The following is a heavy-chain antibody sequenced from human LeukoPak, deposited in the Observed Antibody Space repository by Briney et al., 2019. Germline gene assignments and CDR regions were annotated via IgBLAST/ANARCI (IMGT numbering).Heavy chain of an antibody. CDR1: GFTFRSYG. J-gene: IGHJ6*03. D-gene: IGHD3-9*01. V-gene: IGHV3-23*01. CDR2: ISADETGT. CDR3: ATGYAYYYYYYMDV. Sequence: GGSLRLSCAASGFTFRSYGMRWVRQAPGKGLEWVSGISADETGTYYADSVKGRFTISRDNSKNTLYLQMNTLRAEDAAVYYCATGYAYYYYYYMDVWGKGTTVTFS.